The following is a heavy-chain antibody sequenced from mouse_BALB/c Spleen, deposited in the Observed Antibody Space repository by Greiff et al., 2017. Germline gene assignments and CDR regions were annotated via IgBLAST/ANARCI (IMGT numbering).Heavy chain of an antibody. CDR3: ARSRGSSYYAMDY. V-gene: IGHV5-17*02. CDR2: ISSGSSTI. J-gene: IGHJ4*01. CDR1: GFTFSSFG. D-gene: IGHD1-1*01. Sequence: EVQLVESGGGLVQPGGSRKLSCAASGFTFSSFGMHWVRQAPEKGLEWVAYISSGSSTIYYADTVKGRFTISRDNPKNTLFLQITSLRSEDTAMYYCARSRGSSYYAMDYWGQGTSVTVSS.